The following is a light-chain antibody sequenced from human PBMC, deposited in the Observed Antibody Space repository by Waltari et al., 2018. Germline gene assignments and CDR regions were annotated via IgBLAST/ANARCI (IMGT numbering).Light chain of an antibody. J-gene: IGLJ1*01. Sequence: SYVLTQPPSVSVAPGQTARITCDGNKIGSKNVHWYQQKPGQAPVLVVYDDGDRPSGFPERFSGSNSGNTATLTFSRVDAGDEADYYCQVWDSGSDHYVFGTVTKVTVL. CDR3: QVWDSGSDHYV. V-gene: IGLV3-21*02. CDR1: KIGSKN. CDR2: DDG.